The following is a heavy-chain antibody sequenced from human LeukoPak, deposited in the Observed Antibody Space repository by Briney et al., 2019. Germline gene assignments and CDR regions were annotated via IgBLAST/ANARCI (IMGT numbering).Heavy chain of an antibody. D-gene: IGHD3-22*01. CDR2: IIPILGIA. V-gene: IGHV1-69*04. J-gene: IGHJ5*02. CDR3: ARCGNSSGYYYSNWFDP. CDR1: GGTFSSYA. Sequence: SVKVSCKASGGTFSSYAISWVRQAPGQGLEWMGRIIPILGIANYAQKFQGRVTITADKSTSTAYMELSSLRPEDTAVYYCARCGNSSGYYYSNWFDPWGQGTLVTVSS.